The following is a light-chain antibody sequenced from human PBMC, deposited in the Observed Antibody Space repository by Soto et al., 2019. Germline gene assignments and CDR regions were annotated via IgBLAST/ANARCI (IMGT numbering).Light chain of an antibody. Sequence: AIRMTQSPSTLSASPGDRVTITCRASQGISSYLAWYQQKPANAPKLLIYAASTWQSGVPSRCSGRGARTYFTITSSCLQSEDFATYYRQHSYTYPPTFGPGTKLEIK. V-gene: IGKV1-8*01. CDR1: QGISSY. CDR3: QHSYTYPPT. CDR2: AAS. J-gene: IGKJ1*01.